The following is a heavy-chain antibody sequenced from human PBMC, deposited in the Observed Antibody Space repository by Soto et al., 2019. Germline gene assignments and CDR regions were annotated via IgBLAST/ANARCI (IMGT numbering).Heavy chain of an antibody. J-gene: IGHJ4*02. Sequence: GGSLRLSCAASGFSFSGYALTWVRLAPGKGLEWVASISGGGGSTYYADSVKGRFSISRDNSNRMVYLQMGSLTAGDTAVYYCAKTETFNGYYNAFDYWGQGTRVTVSS. D-gene: IGHD3-9*01. CDR1: GFSFSGYA. V-gene: IGHV3-23*01. CDR2: ISGGGGST. CDR3: AKTETFNGYYNAFDY.